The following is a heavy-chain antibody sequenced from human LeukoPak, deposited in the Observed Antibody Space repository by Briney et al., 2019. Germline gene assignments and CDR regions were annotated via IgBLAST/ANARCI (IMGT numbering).Heavy chain of an antibody. CDR3: ARDNTIFGVARYLDY. Sequence: SETLSLTCTVSGGSISSYYWSWIRQPPGKGLEWIGYIYYSGSTNYNPSLKSRVTISVDTSKNQFSLKLSSVTAADTAVYYCARDNTIFGVARYLDYWGQGTLVTVSS. J-gene: IGHJ4*02. V-gene: IGHV4-59*01. CDR1: GGSISSYY. D-gene: IGHD3-3*01. CDR2: IYYSGST.